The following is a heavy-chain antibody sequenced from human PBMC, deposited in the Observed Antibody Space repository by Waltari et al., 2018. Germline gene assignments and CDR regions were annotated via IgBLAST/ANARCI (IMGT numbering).Heavy chain of an antibody. CDR1: GYSIRSGYY. CDR3: ARVPTVTHDRPSWGWFDP. J-gene: IGHJ5*02. V-gene: IGHV4-38-2*01. Sequence: QVQLQESGPGLVKPSETLSLTCAVSGYSIRSGYYWGWIRQPPGKGLEWIGSIYHSGSTYYNPSLKSRVTISVDTSKNQFSLKLSSVTAADTAVYYCARVPTVTHDRPSWGWFDPWGQGTLVTVSS. D-gene: IGHD4-17*01. CDR2: IYHSGST.